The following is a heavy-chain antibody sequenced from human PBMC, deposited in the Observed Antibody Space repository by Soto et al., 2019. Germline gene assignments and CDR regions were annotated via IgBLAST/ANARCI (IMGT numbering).Heavy chain of an antibody. D-gene: IGHD2-2*01. Sequence: GGSLRICCAASGFTVSSYAMSWVRQAPGKGLEWVAVISYDGSNKYYADSVKGRFTISRDNSKNTLYLQMNSLRAEDTAVYYCARDSREPRVFDYWGQGTLVTVSS. CDR3: ARDSREPRVFDY. V-gene: IGHV3-30-3*01. CDR2: ISYDGSNK. J-gene: IGHJ4*02. CDR1: GFTVSSYA.